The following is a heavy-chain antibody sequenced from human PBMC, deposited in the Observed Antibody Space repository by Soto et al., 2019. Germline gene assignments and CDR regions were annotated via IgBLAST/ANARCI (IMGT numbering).Heavy chain of an antibody. J-gene: IGHJ3*02. CDR2: ISDSSTYI. CDR1: GFTFSTYS. V-gene: IGHV3-21*01. D-gene: IGHD1-26*01. Sequence: GGSLRLSCAASGFTFSTYSMNWVRQAPGRGLEWVSSISDSSTYIYYADSVKGRFTISRDNAKNSLFLQMNSLRAEDTAVYYCARDLNPYSGSYNDAFDIWGQGTMVTVSS. CDR3: ARDLNPYSGSYNDAFDI.